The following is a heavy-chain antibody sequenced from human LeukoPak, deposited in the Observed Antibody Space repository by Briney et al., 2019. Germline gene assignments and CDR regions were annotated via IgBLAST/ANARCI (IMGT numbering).Heavy chain of an antibody. J-gene: IGHJ4*02. CDR3: ASLGYCSSTSCYEHY. CDR1: GYTFTGYD. D-gene: IGHD2-2*01. V-gene: IGHV1-8*01. CDR2: MNFDSGNT. Sequence: ASVKVSCRASGYTFTGYDINWVRQVTGQGLEWMGWMNFDSGNTAYTQKFQGRVTMTRDTSITTAYMELSSLRPEDTAVYYCASLGYCSSTSCYEHYWGQGTLVTVSS.